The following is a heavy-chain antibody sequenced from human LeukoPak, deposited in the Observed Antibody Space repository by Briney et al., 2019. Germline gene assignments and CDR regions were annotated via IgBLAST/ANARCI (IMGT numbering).Heavy chain of an antibody. Sequence: SETLSLTCTVSGGSISSYYWSWIRQPPGKGLEWIGNIYYSGSTNYNPSLKSRVTMSVDTSKNQFSLKLSSVTAADTAVYYCARSVYCSSTSCYSGYYYYMDVWGKGTTVTVSS. CDR2: IYYSGST. CDR1: GGSISSYY. J-gene: IGHJ6*03. CDR3: ARSVYCSSTSCYSGYYYYMDV. V-gene: IGHV4-59*12. D-gene: IGHD2-2*02.